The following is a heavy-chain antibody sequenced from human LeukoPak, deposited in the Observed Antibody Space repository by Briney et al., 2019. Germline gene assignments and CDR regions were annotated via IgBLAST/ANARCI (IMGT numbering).Heavy chain of an antibody. CDR3: AKPYGLGTYSSSWYYFDF. J-gene: IGHJ4*02. D-gene: IGHD6-13*01. CDR1: GFTFSSYA. CDR2: ISGCGGST. V-gene: IGHV3-23*01. Sequence: GGSLSLSCAASGFTFSSYAMSWVRQAPGKGLEGVSAISGCGGSTYYADSVKGRFTISRDNSKKMLHLQMNSLRAEDTAVYYCAKPYGLGTYSSSWYYFDFWGQGTLVTVSS.